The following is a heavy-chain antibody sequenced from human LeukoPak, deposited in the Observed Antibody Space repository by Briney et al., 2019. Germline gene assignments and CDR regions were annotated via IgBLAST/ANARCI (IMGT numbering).Heavy chain of an antibody. D-gene: IGHD3-10*01. CDR3: ARGTHYGSGSYFDDY. Sequence: ASVKVSCKASGYTFTSYYMHWVRQAPGQGLEWMGIINPSGGSTSYAQKFQSRVTMTRDMSTSTVYMELSSLRSEDTAVYYCARGTHYGSGSYFDDYWGQGTLVTVSS. J-gene: IGHJ4*02. V-gene: IGHV1-46*01. CDR1: GYTFTSYY. CDR2: INPSGGST.